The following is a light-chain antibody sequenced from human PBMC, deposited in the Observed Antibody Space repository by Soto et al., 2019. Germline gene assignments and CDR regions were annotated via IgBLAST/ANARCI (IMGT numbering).Light chain of an antibody. CDR2: GAS. V-gene: IGKV3-20*01. CDR3: QQYGSSPQT. CDR1: QSVSSSY. J-gene: IGKJ1*01. Sequence: EIVLTHSPGTLSLSPGERATLSCRASQSVSSSYLAWYQQKPGQAPRLLIYGASSRATGIPDRVSGSGSGTDFTLTISRLEPEDFAVYYCQQYGSSPQTFGQGNKVDIK.